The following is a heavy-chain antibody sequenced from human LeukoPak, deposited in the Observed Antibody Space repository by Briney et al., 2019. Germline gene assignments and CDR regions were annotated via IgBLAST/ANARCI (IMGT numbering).Heavy chain of an antibody. CDR1: GYYFTSYW. D-gene: IGHD3-22*01. CDR2: IYPGDSDT. J-gene: IGHJ4*02. CDR3: ARRDYYDSSGYFPYFDY. V-gene: IGHV5-51*01. Sequence: GESLKISCKGSGYYFTSYWIGWVRQMPGKGLEWMGIIYPGDSDTRYSPSFQGQVTIPADKSISTACLQWSSLKASDTAMYYCARRDYYDSSGYFPYFDYWGQGTLVTVSS.